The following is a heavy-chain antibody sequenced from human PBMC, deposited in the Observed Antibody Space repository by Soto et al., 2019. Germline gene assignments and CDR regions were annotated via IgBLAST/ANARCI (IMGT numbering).Heavy chain of an antibody. CDR3: ASQDIVATSSFDF. CDR2: IYYSGSI. V-gene: IGHV4-39*01. Sequence: SETLSLTCTVSGGSIGSSHYHWGWIRQPPGKGLEWIGSIYYSGSIYYNPSLKGRVTLSVDTSTNQFSVKLNSVTAADTAVYYCASQDIVATSSFDFWGQGTPVTVSS. D-gene: IGHD5-12*01. CDR1: GGSIGSSHYH. J-gene: IGHJ4*02.